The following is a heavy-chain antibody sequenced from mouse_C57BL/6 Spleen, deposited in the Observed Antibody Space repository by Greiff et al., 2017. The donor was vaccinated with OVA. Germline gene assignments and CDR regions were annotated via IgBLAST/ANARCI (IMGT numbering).Heavy chain of an antibody. CDR1: GYTFTSYW. CDR2: IDTSDSET. Sequence: QVQLQQPGAELVRPGASVKLSCKASGYTFTSYWMHWVKQRPIQGLEWIGNIDTSDSETHYNQKFKDKATLTVDKSSSTAYMQLSSLTSEDSAVYYCARGNMDGFAYWGQGTLVTVSA. V-gene: IGHV1-52*01. CDR3: ARGNMDGFAY. D-gene: IGHD1-1*02. J-gene: IGHJ3*01.